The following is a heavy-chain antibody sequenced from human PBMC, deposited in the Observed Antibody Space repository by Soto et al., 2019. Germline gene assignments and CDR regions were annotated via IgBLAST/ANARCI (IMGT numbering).Heavy chain of an antibody. V-gene: IGHV4-34*01. CDR1: GGSFSGYY. CDR3: ARGLRYCSGGSCYYLSWFDP. D-gene: IGHD2-15*01. J-gene: IGHJ5*02. CDR2: INHSGST. Sequence: QVQLQQWGAGLLKPSETLSLTCAVYGGSFSGYYWSWIRQPPGKGLEWIGEINHSGSTNYNPSLKSLVTISVDTSKNQFSLKLSSVTAADTAVYYCARGLRYCSGGSCYYLSWFDPWGQGTLVTVSS.